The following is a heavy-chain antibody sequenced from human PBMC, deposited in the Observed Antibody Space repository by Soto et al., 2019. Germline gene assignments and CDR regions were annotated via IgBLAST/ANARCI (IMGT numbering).Heavy chain of an antibody. Sequence: EEQLVESGGGLVQPGRSLRLSCAASGFTFDDYAMHWVRQAPGKGLEWVSGINWNSGSIGYADYVKGRFTISRNNAKTSLYLHMNSLRAEDTAFYYCAKDRGSGSYAANYDYYGMDVWGQGTTVTVSS. D-gene: IGHD3-10*01. CDR3: AKDRGSGSYAANYDYYGMDV. CDR1: GFTFDDYA. V-gene: IGHV3-9*01. CDR2: INWNSGSI. J-gene: IGHJ6*02.